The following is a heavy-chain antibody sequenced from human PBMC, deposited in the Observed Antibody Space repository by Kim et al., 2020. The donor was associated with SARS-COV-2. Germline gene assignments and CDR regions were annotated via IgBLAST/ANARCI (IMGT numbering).Heavy chain of an antibody. CDR3: ARAELTTGYSFNWFDP. Sequence: KFQGRVTITADESTSTAYMELSSLRSEDTAVYYCARAELTTGYSFNWFDPWGQGTLVTVSS. V-gene: IGHV1-69*01. D-gene: IGHD6-13*01. J-gene: IGHJ5*02.